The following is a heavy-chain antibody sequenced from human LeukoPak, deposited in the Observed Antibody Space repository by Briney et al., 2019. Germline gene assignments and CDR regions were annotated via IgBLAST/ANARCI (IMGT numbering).Heavy chain of an antibody. Sequence: GGSLRLSCAASGFTFSSYAMHWVRQAPGKGLEWVAVISYDGSNKHYADSVKGRFTISRDNSKNTLNLQMNSLRAEDTAVYYCARDPGGPRGYSFWGQGTLVTVSS. V-gene: IGHV3-30*14. CDR1: GFTFSSYA. J-gene: IGHJ4*02. CDR3: ARDPGGPRGYSF. D-gene: IGHD5-18*01. CDR2: ISYDGSNK.